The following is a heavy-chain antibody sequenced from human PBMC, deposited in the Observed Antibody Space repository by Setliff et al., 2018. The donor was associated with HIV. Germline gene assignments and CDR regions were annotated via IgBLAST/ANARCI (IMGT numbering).Heavy chain of an antibody. Sequence: GESLKISCTGSGFNFNTDWIVWVRQIPGKGLEWMGSIFPGDSDTRYSPSFQDQVTISVDKSISTAYPQWRSLKASDTAFYYCASLRGDYVGQYYYYMDIWGKGTTVTVSS. D-gene: IGHD4-17*01. V-gene: IGHV5-51*01. CDR2: IFPGDSDT. CDR1: GFNFNTDW. J-gene: IGHJ6*03. CDR3: ASLRGDYVGQYYYYMDI.